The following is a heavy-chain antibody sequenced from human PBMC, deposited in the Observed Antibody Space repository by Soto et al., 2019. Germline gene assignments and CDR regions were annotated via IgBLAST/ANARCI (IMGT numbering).Heavy chain of an antibody. CDR3: ARDRAGKQWLVDYYYYGMDV. V-gene: IGHV1-18*01. Sequence: GASVKVSCKASGYTFTSYGISWVRQAPGQGLEWMGWISAYNGNTNYAQKLQGRVTMTTDTSTSTAYMELRSLRSDDTAVYHCARDRAGKQWLVDYYYYGMDVWGQGTTVTVSS. CDR2: ISAYNGNT. J-gene: IGHJ6*02. D-gene: IGHD6-19*01. CDR1: GYTFTSYG.